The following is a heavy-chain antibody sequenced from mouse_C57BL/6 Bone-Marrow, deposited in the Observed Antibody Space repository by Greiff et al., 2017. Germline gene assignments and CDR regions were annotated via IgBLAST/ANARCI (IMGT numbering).Heavy chain of an antibody. V-gene: IGHV5-9*01. D-gene: IGHD1-1*01. J-gene: IGHJ2*01. CDR3: ARHGTTVVATDY. Sequence: EVQLQESGGGLVKPGGSLKLSCAASGFTFSSYTMSWVRQTPEKRLEWVATISGGGGNTYYPASVKGRFTISRDNAKNTLYLQMSSLRSEDTALYYCARHGTTVVATDYWGQGTTLTVSS. CDR2: ISGGGGNT. CDR1: GFTFSSYT.